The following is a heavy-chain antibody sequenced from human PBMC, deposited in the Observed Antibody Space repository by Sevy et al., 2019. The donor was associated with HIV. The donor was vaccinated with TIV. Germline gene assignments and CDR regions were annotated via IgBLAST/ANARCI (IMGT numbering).Heavy chain of an antibody. CDR2: IKQDGSEK. V-gene: IGHV3-7*03. CDR3: ARGLKLWFRENRVFDY. J-gene: IGHJ4*02. D-gene: IGHD3-10*01. Sequence: GGSLRLSCAASGFTFSSYWMSWVRQAPGKGLEWVANIKQDGSEKYYVDSVKGRFTISRDNAKNSLYLQMNSLRAEDTAVYYCARGLKLWFRENRVFDYLGQGTLVTVSS. CDR1: GFTFSSYW.